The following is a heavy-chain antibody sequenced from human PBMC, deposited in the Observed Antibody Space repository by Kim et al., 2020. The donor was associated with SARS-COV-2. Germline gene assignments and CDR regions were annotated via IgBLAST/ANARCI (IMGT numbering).Heavy chain of an antibody. CDR3: AREGSGSYNWFDP. Sequence: SQNFQGSVDITRDTSATTAYMELSSLTSKDTAVYYCAREGSGSYNWFDPWGQGTLVTVSS. J-gene: IGHJ5*02. D-gene: IGHD3-10*01. V-gene: IGHV1-3*01.